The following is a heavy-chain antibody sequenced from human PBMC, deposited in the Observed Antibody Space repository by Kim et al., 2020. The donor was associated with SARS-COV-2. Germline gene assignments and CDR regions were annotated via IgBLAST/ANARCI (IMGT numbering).Heavy chain of an antibody. D-gene: IGHD3-10*02. CDR2: ISSSSSYI. J-gene: IGHJ4*02. CDR1: GFTFSSYS. Sequence: LSLTCAASGFTFSSYSMNWVRQAPGKGLEWVSSISSSSSYIYYADSVKGRLTISRDNAKNSLYLQMNSLRAEDTAVYYCASSHVVDYWGQGTLVTVSS. CDR3: ASSHVVDY. V-gene: IGHV3-21*01.